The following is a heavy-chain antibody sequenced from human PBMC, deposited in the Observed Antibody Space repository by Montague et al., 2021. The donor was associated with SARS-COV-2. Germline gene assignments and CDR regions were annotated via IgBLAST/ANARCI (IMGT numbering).Heavy chain of an antibody. Sequence: SLRLSCAASRFPLNQHGMHWVRQVPGKGLVWVARIDSAGSGTSYADAVKGRFTVSRDDAENTLYLQMNMLRAEDTAVYYCTSLTLVGPDFWGQGTLVTVSS. D-gene: IGHD2-2*01. J-gene: IGHJ4*02. CDR2: IDSAGSGT. CDR1: RFPLNQHG. V-gene: IGHV3-74*01. CDR3: TSLTLVGPDF.